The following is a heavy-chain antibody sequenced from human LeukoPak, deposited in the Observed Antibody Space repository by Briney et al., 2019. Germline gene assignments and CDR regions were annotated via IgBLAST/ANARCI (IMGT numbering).Heavy chain of an antibody. Sequence: GGSLRLSCAASGFTFSTYAMNWVRQAPGKGLEWVSTISGSDENTHYADSVKGRFTISRDNSKNTLYLQMNSLGAEDTAVYYCAKDSRYYDSSGYYYPGWFDPWGQGTLVTVSS. CDR1: GFTFSTYA. V-gene: IGHV3-23*01. J-gene: IGHJ5*02. CDR3: AKDSRYYDSSGYYYPGWFDP. CDR2: ISGSDENT. D-gene: IGHD3-22*01.